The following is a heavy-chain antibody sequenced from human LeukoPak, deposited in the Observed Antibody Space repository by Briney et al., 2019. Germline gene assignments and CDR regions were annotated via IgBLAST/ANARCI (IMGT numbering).Heavy chain of an antibody. CDR1: GGSISSGGYS. CDR3: ARDSGGIWGGYSGYGHDAFDI. D-gene: IGHD5-12*01. J-gene: IGHJ3*02. Sequence: SETLSLTCAVSGGSISSGGYSWSWIRQPPGKGLEWIGYIYHSGSTYYNPSLKSRVTISVDRSKNQFSLKLSSVTAADTAVYYCARDSGGIWGGYSGYGHDAFDIWGQGTMVTVSS. CDR2: IYHSGST. V-gene: IGHV4-30-2*01.